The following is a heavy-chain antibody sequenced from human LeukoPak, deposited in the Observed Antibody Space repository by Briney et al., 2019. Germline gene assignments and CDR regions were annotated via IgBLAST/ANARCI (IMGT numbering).Heavy chain of an antibody. Sequence: GRSLRLSCAASGFTFSSYAMHWVRQPPGKGLEWVSTISLIGGSTYYADSVKGRFTISRDNSKNTVYLQMNSLRAEDTAVYYCAKDIDYYDSSGYYGPYFDYWGQGTLVTVSS. D-gene: IGHD3-22*01. V-gene: IGHV3-23*01. J-gene: IGHJ4*02. CDR3: AKDIDYYDSSGYYGPYFDY. CDR1: GFTFSSYA. CDR2: ISLIGGST.